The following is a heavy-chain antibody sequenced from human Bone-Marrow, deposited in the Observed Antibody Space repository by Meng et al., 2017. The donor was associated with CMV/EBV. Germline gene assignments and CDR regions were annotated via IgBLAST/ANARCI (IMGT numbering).Heavy chain of an antibody. Sequence: SETLSLTCTVSGVSVTSSFWNWIRQPPGKGLEWIGYIYYSGSTNYNPSLKSRVTISVDTSKNQFSLKLSSVTAADTAVYYCARENYYDSSGYWDYWGQGTLVTVSS. CDR1: GVSVTSSF. CDR3: ARENYYDSSGYWDY. D-gene: IGHD3-22*01. V-gene: IGHV4-59*02. CDR2: IYYSGST. J-gene: IGHJ4*02.